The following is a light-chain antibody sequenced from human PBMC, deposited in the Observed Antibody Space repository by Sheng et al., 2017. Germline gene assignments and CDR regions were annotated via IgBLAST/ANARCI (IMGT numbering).Light chain of an antibody. V-gene: IGKV1-13*02. CDR3: QQFSTSLIT. Sequence: AIQLTQSPSSLSASVGERVTIACRASQDVGSALAWYQQRAGKAPKLLLFDASKLERGVPSRFSGSGSGTDFALTISSLQPEDFATYYCQQFSTSLITFGRRDPRWR. J-gene: IGKJ4*01. CDR1: QDVGSA. CDR2: DAS.